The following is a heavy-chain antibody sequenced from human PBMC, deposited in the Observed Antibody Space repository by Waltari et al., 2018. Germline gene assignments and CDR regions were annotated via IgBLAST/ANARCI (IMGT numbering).Heavy chain of an antibody. Sequence: QVQLVQSGAEGKKPGSSVKVSCKASGATFSSYAISWVRQAPGQGLEWMGGIIPILGIANYAQKFQGRVTITADESTSTAYMELSSLRSEDTAVYYCARDRALSSGWYYFDYWGQGTLVTVSS. J-gene: IGHJ4*02. CDR2: IIPILGIA. CDR1: GATFSSYA. D-gene: IGHD6-19*01. CDR3: ARDRALSSGWYYFDY. V-gene: IGHV1-69*04.